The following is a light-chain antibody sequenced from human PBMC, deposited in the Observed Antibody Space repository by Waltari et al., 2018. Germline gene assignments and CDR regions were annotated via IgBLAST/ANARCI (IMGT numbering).Light chain of an antibody. J-gene: IGLJ1*01. CDR1: NSNIGSDN. CDR3: VGWDASLSGYV. Sequence: QSVLTQPPSASGTPGQRVTIPCCGSNSNIGSDNVILYQPLPGAAPKLLIDKNNQRPSGIPDRFSGSKSGTSASLAISGLRSEDDGDYYCVGWDASLSGYVFGTGTKVTVL. V-gene: IGLV1-47*01. CDR2: KNN.